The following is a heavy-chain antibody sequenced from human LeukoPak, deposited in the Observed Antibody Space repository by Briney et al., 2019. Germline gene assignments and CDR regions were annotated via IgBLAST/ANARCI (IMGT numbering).Heavy chain of an antibody. V-gene: IGHV3-9*01. J-gene: IGHJ3*02. CDR2: ISWNSGSI. D-gene: IGHD6-19*01. CDR1: GFTFDDYA. CDR3: AKADSSSGYRDAFDI. Sequence: LAGGSLRLSCAASGFTFDDYAMHWVRQAPGKGLEWVSGISWNSGSIGYADSVKGRFTISRDNAKNSLYLQMNSLRAEDTALYYCAKADSSSGYRDAFDIWGQGTMVTVSS.